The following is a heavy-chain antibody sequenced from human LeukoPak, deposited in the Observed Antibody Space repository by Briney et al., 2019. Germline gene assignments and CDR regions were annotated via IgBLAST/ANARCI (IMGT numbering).Heavy chain of an antibody. V-gene: IGHV1-2*02. D-gene: IGHD3-22*01. CDR2: INPNSGGT. CDR1: GYTFTGYY. J-gene: IGHJ4*02. CDR3: ARVANYYDSSGYYY. Sequence: ASVKVSCKASGYTFTGYYMHWVRQAPGQGLEWMGWINPNSGGTNYAQKFQGGVTMTRDTSISTAYMELSRLRSDDTAVYYCARVANYYDSSGYYYWGQGTLVTVSS.